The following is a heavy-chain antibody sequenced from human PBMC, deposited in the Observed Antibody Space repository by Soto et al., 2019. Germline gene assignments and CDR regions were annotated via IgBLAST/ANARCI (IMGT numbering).Heavy chain of an antibody. CDR3: AASGVVVTRDY. CDR2: IFSNDEK. Sequence: QVTLKESGPVLVKPTETLTLTCTVSGFSLSNARMGVSWIRQPPGKALEWLAHIFSNDEKSYSTSLKSRLTISKDTSKSQVVLTMTNMDPVDTATYYCAASGVVVTRDYWGQGNLVTVSS. D-gene: IGHD3-22*01. V-gene: IGHV2-26*01. J-gene: IGHJ4*02. CDR1: GFSLSNARMG.